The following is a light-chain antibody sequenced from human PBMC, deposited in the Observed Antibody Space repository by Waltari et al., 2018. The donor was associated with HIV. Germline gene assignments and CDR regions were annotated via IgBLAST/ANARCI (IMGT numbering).Light chain of an antibody. CDR1: QSVDSDY. V-gene: IGKV3-20*01. CDR2: GAS. CDR3: QHYGSPYT. J-gene: IGKJ2*01. Sequence: EVVLTQSPGTLSLSPGERATLSCRASQSVDSDYLAWYQQTPGQAPRLLIHGASSRATGIPDRFSGSGSGTDFTLTSSRLEPEDFAFYFCQHYGSPYTFGQGTKLEIK.